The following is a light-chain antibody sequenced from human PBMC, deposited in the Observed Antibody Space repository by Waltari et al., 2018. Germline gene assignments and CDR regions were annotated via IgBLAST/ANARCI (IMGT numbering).Light chain of an antibody. CDR3: QQYNVYSLT. V-gene: IGKV1-5*03. CDR1: QSISNW. CDR2: KTS. J-gene: IGKJ4*01. Sequence: DIQMTQSPSTLSASVGDRVTITCRASQSISNWLAVYQQKPGKAPKFLIYKTSNLESGVPSRFSGSGSGTEFTLTISSLQPDDFATYYCQQYNVYSLTFGGGTKVEIK.